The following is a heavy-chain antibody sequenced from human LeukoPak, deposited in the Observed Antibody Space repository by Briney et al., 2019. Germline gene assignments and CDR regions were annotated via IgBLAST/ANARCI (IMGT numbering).Heavy chain of an antibody. CDR2: INPSGGST. CDR3: ATYSISYYYFDY. J-gene: IGHJ4*02. CDR1: GYTYTSYY. D-gene: IGHD6-13*01. Sequence: ASVKVSCKASGYTYTSYYMHWVRQAPAQGLEWMGIINPSGGSTSYAQKFQGRVTMTRDTSTSTVYMELSSLRSEDTAVYYCATYSISYYYFDYWGQGTLVTVSS. V-gene: IGHV1-46*01.